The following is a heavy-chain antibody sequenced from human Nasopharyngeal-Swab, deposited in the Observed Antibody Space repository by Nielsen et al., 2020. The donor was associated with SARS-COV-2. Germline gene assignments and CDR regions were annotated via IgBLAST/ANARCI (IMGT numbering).Heavy chain of an antibody. CDR3: ARGALWREPHFDY. CDR2: INPSGGST. CDR1: CYTFPSYY. J-gene: IGHJ4*02. D-gene: IGHD3-3*01. V-gene: IGHV1-46*01. Sequence: ASVQVSFKATCYTFPSYYMHWVRQAPGQGLVWMGIINPSGGSTSYAQKFQGRVTMTRDTSTSTVYMELSSLRSEDTAVYYCARGALWREPHFDYWGQGTLVTVSS.